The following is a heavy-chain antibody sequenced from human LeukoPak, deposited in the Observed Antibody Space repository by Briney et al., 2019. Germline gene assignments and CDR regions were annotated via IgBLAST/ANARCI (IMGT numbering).Heavy chain of an antibody. V-gene: IGHV3-66*02. CDR2: IYSGGST. D-gene: IGHD5-18*01. Sequence: PGGPLRLSCTASGFTVSNNYMTWVRQAPGKRLEWVSVIYSGGSTYHADSVEGRFIISRDNSKNTLNLQMNSLRVEDSAVYYCARDRYSYGYALDCWGQGTLVTVSS. CDR3: ARDRYSYGYALDC. CDR1: GFTVSNNY. J-gene: IGHJ4*02.